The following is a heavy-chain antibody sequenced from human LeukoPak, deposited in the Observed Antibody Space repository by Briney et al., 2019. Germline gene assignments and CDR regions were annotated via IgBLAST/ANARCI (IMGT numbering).Heavy chain of an antibody. CDR3: ARVTDDYGDYYYGMDV. V-gene: IGHV1-2*02. D-gene: IGHD4-17*01. CDR2: INPNSGGT. CDR1: GYTFTGYY. Sequence: ASVKVSCKASGYTFTGYYMHWVRQAPGQGLEWMGWINPNSGGTNYAQKFQGRVTMTRDTSISTVYMELSRLRSDDTAVYYCARVTDDYGDYYYGMDVWGQGTTVTVSS. J-gene: IGHJ6*02.